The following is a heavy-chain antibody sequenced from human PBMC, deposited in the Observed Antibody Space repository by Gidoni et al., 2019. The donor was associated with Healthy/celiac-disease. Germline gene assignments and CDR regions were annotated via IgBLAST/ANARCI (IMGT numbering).Heavy chain of an antibody. CDR1: GGSFSGYY. V-gene: IGHV4-34*01. D-gene: IGHD2-21*02. CDR2: INHSGST. CDR3: AHMVVTAPNDAFDI. Sequence: QVQLQQWGAGLLKPSATLSLTCAVYGGSFSGYYWSWIRQPPGKGLEWIGEINHSGSTNYNPSLKSRVTISVDTSKNQFSLKLSSVTAADTAVYYCAHMVVTAPNDAFDIWGQGTMVTVSS. J-gene: IGHJ3*02.